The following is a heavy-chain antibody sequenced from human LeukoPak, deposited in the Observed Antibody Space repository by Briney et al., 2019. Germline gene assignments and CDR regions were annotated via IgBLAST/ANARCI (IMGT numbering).Heavy chain of an antibody. D-gene: IGHD1-26*01. Sequence: PSETLSLTCTVSGGSISSFYWSWIRQPPGKGLEWIGYIYYSGSTNSNPSLKSRVTMSADTSKNQFSLKVRSVTAADTAVYYCARVGQRYSGSASFDYWGQGTLVTVSS. V-gene: IGHV4-59*01. CDR2: IYYSGST. J-gene: IGHJ4*02. CDR3: ARVGQRYSGSASFDY. CDR1: GGSISSFY.